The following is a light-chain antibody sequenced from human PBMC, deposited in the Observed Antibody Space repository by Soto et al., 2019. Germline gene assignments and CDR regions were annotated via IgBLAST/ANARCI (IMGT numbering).Light chain of an antibody. V-gene: IGKV1-5*01. Sequence: DIQMTQSPSTLSASVGDRVTITCRASQSINYWLAWYQQKPGKAPNLLIYDASILESGVPSRFSGSGSGTEFTLTVTSLQPEDFATYFCQQYDKYSTFGHGTKVDIK. CDR2: DAS. J-gene: IGKJ1*01. CDR1: QSINYW. CDR3: QQYDKYST.